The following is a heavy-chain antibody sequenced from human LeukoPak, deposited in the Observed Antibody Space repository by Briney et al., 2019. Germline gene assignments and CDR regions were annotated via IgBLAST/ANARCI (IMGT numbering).Heavy chain of an antibody. CDR3: ARAGRYYESSGYYYVVY. D-gene: IGHD3-22*01. Sequence: SETLSLNCAASGFTFSSYDLNWIRQPPGKGLEWIGYIYNSGSTNYNPSLKSRVTISVDTSKNQFSLKLSSVTAADTAVYYCARAGRYYESSGYYYVVYWGQGTLVTVSS. J-gene: IGHJ4*02. CDR2: IYNSGST. V-gene: IGHV4-59*08. CDR1: GFTFSSYD.